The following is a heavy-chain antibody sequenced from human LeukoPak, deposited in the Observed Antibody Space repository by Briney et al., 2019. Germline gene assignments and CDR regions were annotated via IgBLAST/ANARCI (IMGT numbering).Heavy chain of an antibody. CDR2: IYYSGST. Sequence: PSETLSLTCTVSGGSISSSSYYWGWIRQPPGKGLEWIGRIYYSGSTYYNPSLKSRVTISVDTSKNQFSLKLSSVTAADTAVYYCARLAVVPAAIPLYFDYWGQGTLVTVSS. CDR3: ARLAVVPAAIPLYFDY. CDR1: GGSISSSSYY. D-gene: IGHD2-2*02. V-gene: IGHV4-39*01. J-gene: IGHJ4*02.